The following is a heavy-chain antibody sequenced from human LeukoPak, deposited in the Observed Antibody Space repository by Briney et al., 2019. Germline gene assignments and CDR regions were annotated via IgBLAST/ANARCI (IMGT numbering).Heavy chain of an antibody. D-gene: IGHD3-3*01. Sequence: GGSLRLSCAASGFTFSSYAMSWVRQAPGKGLEWVSAISGSGGSTYYADSVKGRFTISRDNSKNTLYLQMNSLRVEDTAGYYCAKGAYDFWSYYYYYYYMDVWGKGTTVTVSS. CDR1: GFTFSSYA. CDR2: ISGSGGST. CDR3: AKGAYDFWSYYYYYYYMDV. V-gene: IGHV3-23*01. J-gene: IGHJ6*03.